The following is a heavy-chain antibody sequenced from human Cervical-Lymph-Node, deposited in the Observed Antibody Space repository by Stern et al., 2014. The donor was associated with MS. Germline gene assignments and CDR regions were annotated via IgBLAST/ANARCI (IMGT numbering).Heavy chain of an antibody. D-gene: IGHD3-22*01. J-gene: IGHJ4*02. CDR1: GFSFSSYA. CDR3: ARGDSSGCPDY. Sequence: EVQLLESGGGLVQPGGSLRLSCAASGFSFSSYAMHWVRQAPGKGLEYVSAISSNGGGTYYANSVKGRFTISRDNFKNTLYLQMGSLRAEDMAVYYCARGDSSGCPDYWGQGTLVTVSS. V-gene: IGHV3-64*01. CDR2: ISSNGGGT.